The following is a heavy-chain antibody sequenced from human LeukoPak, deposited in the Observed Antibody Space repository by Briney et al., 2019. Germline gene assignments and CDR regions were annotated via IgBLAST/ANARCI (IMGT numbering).Heavy chain of an antibody. Sequence: ASVKVSCKASGYTFTGYYMHWVRQAPGQGLEWMGWISAYNGNTNYAQKLQGRVTMTTDTSTSTAYMELRSLRSDDTAVYYCAIMSIAAAGDFDYWGQGTLVTVSS. V-gene: IGHV1-18*04. CDR2: ISAYNGNT. CDR3: AIMSIAAAGDFDY. J-gene: IGHJ4*02. D-gene: IGHD6-13*01. CDR1: GYTFTGYY.